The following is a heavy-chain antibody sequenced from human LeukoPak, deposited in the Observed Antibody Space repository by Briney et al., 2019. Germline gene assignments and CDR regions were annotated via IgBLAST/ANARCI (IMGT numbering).Heavy chain of an antibody. V-gene: IGHV3-30*18. CDR1: GFTFNRDG. CDR2: ISYDGSNK. CDR3: AKDYGSGSYFHDGFDI. Sequence: GGSLRLSCAASGFTFNRDGMGWVRQAPGKGLEGVAVISYDGSNKHYADSVKGRFRISRDKSKNTLYLQMNRLRAEDTAVYYCAKDYGSGSYFHDGFDIWGQGTMVTVFS. D-gene: IGHD3-10*01. J-gene: IGHJ3*02.